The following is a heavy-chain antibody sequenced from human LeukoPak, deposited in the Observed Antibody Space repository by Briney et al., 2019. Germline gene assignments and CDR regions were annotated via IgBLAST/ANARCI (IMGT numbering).Heavy chain of an antibody. CDR2: IYYSGST. CDR1: GGSMSSYY. V-gene: IGHV4-59*08. D-gene: IGHD5-24*01. CDR3: ARGARAGYNLEPFDY. J-gene: IGHJ4*02. Sequence: SETLSLTYTVSGGSMSSYYWSWIRQPPGKGLEWIGYIYYSGSTKYNPSLKSRVTISVDTSKNQFSLKLSSVTAADTAVYCARGARAGYNLEPFDYWGQGTLVTVSS.